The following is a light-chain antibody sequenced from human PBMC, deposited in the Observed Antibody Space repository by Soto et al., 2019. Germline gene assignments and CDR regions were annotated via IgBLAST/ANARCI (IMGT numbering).Light chain of an antibody. CDR1: SSDVGDYNY. CDR2: EVS. CDR3: SAYTSSSTSYV. J-gene: IGLJ1*01. V-gene: IGLV2-14*01. Sequence: QSVLTQPASVSRTPAQSIPLSCTGTSSDVGDYNYLPWHQQHPGKAPKLMIYEVSKRPSGVSSRFSGSKSGNTASLTICGLQAEDEADYYCSAYTSSSTSYVFGTGTKVTVL.